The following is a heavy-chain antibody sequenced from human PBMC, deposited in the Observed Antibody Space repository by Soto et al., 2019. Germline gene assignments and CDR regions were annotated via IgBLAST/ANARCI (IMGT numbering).Heavy chain of an antibody. V-gene: IGHV3-48*01. Sequence: GGSLRLSCAASGFIFSNYHMNWVRQAPGKGLEWVSYIRNSGNTIYYANSVKGRFTISRDNAKGSLYLQMSSLRAEDTAVYYCATFPGDYWGQGTLVTVSS. CDR1: GFIFSNYH. CDR3: ATFPGDY. CDR2: IRNSGNTI. J-gene: IGHJ4*02. D-gene: IGHD3-3*02.